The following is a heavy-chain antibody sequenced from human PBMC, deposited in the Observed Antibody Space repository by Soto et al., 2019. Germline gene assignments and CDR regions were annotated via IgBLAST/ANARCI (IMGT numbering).Heavy chain of an antibody. V-gene: IGHV4-59*01. Sequence: PSETLSLTCTVSGGSISSYDWSWIRQPPGKGLEWIGYIYYSGSTNYNPSLKSRVTISVDTSKNQFSLKLSSVTAADTAVYYCARDFIVGATTDYYYYGMDVWGQGTTVTVSS. CDR1: GGSISSYD. J-gene: IGHJ6*02. CDR2: IYYSGST. CDR3: ARDFIVGATTDYYYYGMDV. D-gene: IGHD1-26*01.